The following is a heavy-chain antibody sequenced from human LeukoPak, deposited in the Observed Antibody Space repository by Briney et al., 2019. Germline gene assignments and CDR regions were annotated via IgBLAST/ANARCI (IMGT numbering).Heavy chain of an antibody. J-gene: IGHJ4*02. CDR2: INHSGST. V-gene: IGHV4-34*01. D-gene: IGHD3-10*01. CDR1: GVSFSGYY. CDR3: ARGPYYYGSGSRYYYFDY. Sequence: PSETLSLTCAVYGVSFSGYYWSWIRQPPGKWLEWIWEINHSGSTNYNPSLKSRVTISVDTSKNQFSLKLSSVTAADTAVYYCARGPYYYGSGSRYYYFDYWGQGTLVTVSS.